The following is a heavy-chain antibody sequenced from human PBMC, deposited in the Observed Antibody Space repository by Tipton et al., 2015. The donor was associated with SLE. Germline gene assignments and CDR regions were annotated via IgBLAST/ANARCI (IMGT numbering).Heavy chain of an antibody. CDR2: ISYSGGTT. D-gene: IGHD1-1*01. J-gene: IGHJ4*02. CDR3: AAELERQCLDY. V-gene: IGHV3-64*01. CDR1: GVTFSSYA. Sequence: SLRLSCAASGVTFSSYAMSWVRLTPGKGLEYVSAISYSGGTTYYANSVKGRFTISRDNSKNTLYVQMNSLRAEDTAVYYCAAELERQCLDYWGQGTLVTVSS.